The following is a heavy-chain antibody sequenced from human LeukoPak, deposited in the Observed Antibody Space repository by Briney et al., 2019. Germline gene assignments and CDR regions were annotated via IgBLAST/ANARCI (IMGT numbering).Heavy chain of an antibody. J-gene: IGHJ4*02. D-gene: IGHD3-22*01. CDR3: AKGGRFYYDTSGYLY. CDR1: GFTFSNYW. Sequence: PGGSLRLSCAASGFTFSNYWMIWVRQAPGKGLEWVSAISGSGGSTYYADSVKGRFTISRDNSRNTLYLQMNSLRAEDTAVYYCAKGGRFYYDTSGYLYWGQGTLVTVSS. V-gene: IGHV3-23*01. CDR2: ISGSGGST.